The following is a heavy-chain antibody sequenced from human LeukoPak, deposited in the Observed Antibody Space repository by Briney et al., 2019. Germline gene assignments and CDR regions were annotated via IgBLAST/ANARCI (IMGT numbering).Heavy chain of an antibody. V-gene: IGHV3-9*01. Sequence: SLRLSCAASGFTFDDYAMHWVRQAPGKGLEWVSGISWNSGSIGYADSVKGRFTISRDNAKNSLYLQMNSLRAEDTALYYCAKQSDSSGYSHDAFDIWGQGTMVTVSS. D-gene: IGHD3-22*01. CDR3: AKQSDSSGYSHDAFDI. J-gene: IGHJ3*02. CDR1: GFTFDDYA. CDR2: ISWNSGSI.